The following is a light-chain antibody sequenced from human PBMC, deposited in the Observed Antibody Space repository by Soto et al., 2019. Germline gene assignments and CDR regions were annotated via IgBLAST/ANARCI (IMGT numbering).Light chain of an antibody. J-gene: IGLJ2*01. CDR2: VNN. Sequence: QAVLTQPPSVSGAPGQRVTISCTGSSSNIGAGYDVHWYQQLPGTAPKLLIYVNNNRPSGVPDRFSGSKSGTSASLAITGLQAEDEADYYCQSYDSSLSVRGVVFGGGTKLTVL. V-gene: IGLV1-40*01. CDR1: SSNIGAGYD. CDR3: QSYDSSLSVRGVV.